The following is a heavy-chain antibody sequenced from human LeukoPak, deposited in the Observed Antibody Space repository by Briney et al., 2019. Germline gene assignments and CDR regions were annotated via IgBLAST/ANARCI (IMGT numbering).Heavy chain of an antibody. CDR1: GFTFSNYG. J-gene: IGHJ4*02. CDR3: ARGYGSGSYPIDY. D-gene: IGHD3-10*01. V-gene: IGHV3-33*01. CDR2: IWYDGSNK. Sequence: GGSLRLSCAASGFTFSNYGMHWVRQAPGKGLEWVAVIWYDGSNKYYADSVKGRFTISRDNSKNTLYLQMNSLRDDDTAVHHCARGYGSGSYPIDYWGQGTLVTVSS.